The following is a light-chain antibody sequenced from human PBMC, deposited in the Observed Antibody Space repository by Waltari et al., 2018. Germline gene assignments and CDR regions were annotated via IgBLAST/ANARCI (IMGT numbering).Light chain of an antibody. CDR1: QDIVND. CDR3: QQSYSTPYT. CDR2: GAS. Sequence: DIQMTQSRLYLSASVVDGAAITCRASQDIVNDLNWHQQKPGKAPNLLIFGASNLLSGVPSRFSGSGSGTDFTLTISSLQPGDFATYYCQQSYSTPYTFGQGTKVEIK. V-gene: IGKV1-39*01. J-gene: IGKJ2*01.